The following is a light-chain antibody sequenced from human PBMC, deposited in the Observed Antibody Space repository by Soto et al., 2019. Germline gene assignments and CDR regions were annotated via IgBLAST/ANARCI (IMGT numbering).Light chain of an antibody. CDR1: QSVASSY. V-gene: IGKV3-20*01. J-gene: IGKJ1*01. CDR3: QQYGSSPPWT. CDR2: SAS. Sequence: EVVLTQSPGTLSLSPGERVTLSCRASQSVASSYLAWYQQKPGRAPRLLFYSASSRATGIPDRFSGSGSGTDFTLTISRLEPEDFAVYYCQQYGSSPPWTFGQGTKVEIK.